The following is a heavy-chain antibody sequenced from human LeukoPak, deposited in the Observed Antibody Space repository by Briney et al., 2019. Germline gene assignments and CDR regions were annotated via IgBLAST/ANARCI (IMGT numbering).Heavy chain of an antibody. Sequence: GASVKVSCKASGYTFTGYYMHWVRQAPGQGLEWMGWINPNSGGTNYARKFQGRVTMTRDTSISTAYMELSRLRSDDTAVYYCAREGYYYDSSGYYQHAEYFHHWGQGTLVTVSS. CDR1: GYTFTGYY. CDR2: INPNSGGT. J-gene: IGHJ1*01. CDR3: AREGYYYDSSGYYQHAEYFHH. D-gene: IGHD3-22*01. V-gene: IGHV1-2*02.